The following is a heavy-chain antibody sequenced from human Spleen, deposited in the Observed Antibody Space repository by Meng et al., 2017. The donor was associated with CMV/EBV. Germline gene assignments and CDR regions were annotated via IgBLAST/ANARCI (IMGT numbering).Heavy chain of an antibody. CDR1: GFTFSSYW. D-gene: IGHD3-3*01. J-gene: IGHJ5*02. V-gene: IGHV3-74*01. Sequence: SGFTFSSYWMHWVRQAPGKGLVWVSRINSDGSSTSYADSVKGRFTISRDNAKNTLYLQMNSLRAEDTAVYYCASGDNTIFGVVSLFDPWGQGTLVTSPQ. CDR3: ASGDNTIFGVVSLFDP. CDR2: INSDGSST.